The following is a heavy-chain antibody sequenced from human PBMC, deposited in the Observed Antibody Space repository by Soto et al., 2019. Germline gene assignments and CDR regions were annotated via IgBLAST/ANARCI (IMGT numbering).Heavy chain of an antibody. CDR1: GGTFITFG. CDR2: IIPFFGTA. Sequence: SVEVSCRASGGTFITFGISWVRQAPGQGLEWMGGIIPFFGTARYSQKFEDRITITADESTNTVYMDLGSLTSEDTAIYYCAKSAPMDAGDKYYYDFWGQGALVTVSS. V-gene: IGHV1-69*13. D-gene: IGHD4-17*01. CDR3: AKSAPMDAGDKYYYDF. J-gene: IGHJ4*02.